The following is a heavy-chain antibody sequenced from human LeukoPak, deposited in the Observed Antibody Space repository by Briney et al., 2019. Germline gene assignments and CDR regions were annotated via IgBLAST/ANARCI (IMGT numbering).Heavy chain of an antibody. CDR3: ARLIPPYYFDY. V-gene: IGHV4-59*08. D-gene: IGHD3-16*01. J-gene: IGHJ4*02. CDR1: GGSISSYY. CDR2: IYYSGST. Sequence: SETPSLTCTVSGGSISSYYWSWIRQPPGKGLEWIGYIYYSGSTNYNPSLKSRITISVDTSKNQFSLKLSSVTAADTAVYYCARLIPPYYFDYWGQGTLVTVSS.